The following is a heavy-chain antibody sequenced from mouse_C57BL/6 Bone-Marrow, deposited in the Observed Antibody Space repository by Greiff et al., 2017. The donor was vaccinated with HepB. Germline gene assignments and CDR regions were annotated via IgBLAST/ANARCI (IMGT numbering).Heavy chain of an antibody. CDR2: ISDGGSYT. Sequence: EVMLVESGGGLVKPGGSLKLSCAASGFTFSSYAMSWVRQTPEKRLEWVATISDGGSYTYYPDNVKGRFTISRDNAKNNLYLQMSHLKSEDTAMYYCARRGVTTVYYFDYWGQGTTLTVSS. J-gene: IGHJ2*01. CDR3: ARRGVTTVYYFDY. D-gene: IGHD2-5*01. V-gene: IGHV5-4*03. CDR1: GFTFSSYA.